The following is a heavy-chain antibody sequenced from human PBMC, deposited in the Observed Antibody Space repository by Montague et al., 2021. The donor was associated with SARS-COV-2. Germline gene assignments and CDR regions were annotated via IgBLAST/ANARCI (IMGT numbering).Heavy chain of an antibody. CDR2: VYYSGST. CDR3: ARHRVASGWNYFDP. CDR1: GVSISGYTYF. J-gene: IGHJ5*02. Sequence: SETLSLTCTVSGVSISGYTYFWGWIRLPPGKGLEWIASVYYSGSTYYNPSLKSRVTISVDTSKNQSSLQVSSVTAADSAIYYCARHRVASGWNYFDPWGRGTLVTVSS. V-gene: IGHV4-39*01. D-gene: IGHD1-7*01.